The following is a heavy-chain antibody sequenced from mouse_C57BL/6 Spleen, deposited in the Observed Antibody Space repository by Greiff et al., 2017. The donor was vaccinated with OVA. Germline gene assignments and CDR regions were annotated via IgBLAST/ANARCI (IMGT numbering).Heavy chain of an antibody. Sequence: QVQLQQSGAELVRPGPSVKVSCKASGYAFPNYLIAWVQQRPGQGLEWIGVINPGSGGTNYNEKFKGKATLTADKSSSTAYMQLSSLTSEYSAVYFCARTPLDDYDGAWFAYWGQGTLVTVSA. CDR1: GYAFPNYL. CDR3: ARTPLDDYDGAWFAY. J-gene: IGHJ3*01. V-gene: IGHV1-54*01. CDR2: INPGSGGT. D-gene: IGHD2-4*01.